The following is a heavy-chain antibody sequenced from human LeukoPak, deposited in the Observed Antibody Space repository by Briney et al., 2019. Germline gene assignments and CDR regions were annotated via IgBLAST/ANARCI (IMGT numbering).Heavy chain of an antibody. CDR2: IYYSGST. CDR3: ARDYDILTGRDY. CDR1: GGSISSYY. D-gene: IGHD3-9*01. V-gene: IGHV4-59*01. Sequence: SETLSLTCTVSGGSISSYYWSWIRQPPGKGLEWIGYIYYSGSTNYNPSLKSRVTISVDTSKNQFSLKLSSVTAADTAVYYCARDYDILTGRDYRGQGTLVTVSS. J-gene: IGHJ4*02.